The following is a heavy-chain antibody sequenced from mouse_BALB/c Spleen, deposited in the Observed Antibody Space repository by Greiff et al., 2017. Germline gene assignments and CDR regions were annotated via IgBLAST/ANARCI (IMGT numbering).Heavy chain of an antibody. CDR1: GFSLTSYG. D-gene: IGHD1-2*01. Sequence: QVQLQQSGPGLVAPSQSLSITCTVSGFSLTSYGVHWVRQPPGKGLEWLGVIWAGGSTNYNSALMSRLSISKDNSKSQVFLKMNSLQTDYTAMYCCARDDVLLRLPGFDYWGQGTTLSVSA. CDR3: ARDDVLLRLPGFDY. J-gene: IGHJ2*01. CDR2: IWAGGST. V-gene: IGHV2-9*02.